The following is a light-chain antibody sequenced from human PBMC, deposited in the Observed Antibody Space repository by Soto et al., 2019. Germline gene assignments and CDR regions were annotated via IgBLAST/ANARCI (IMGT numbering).Light chain of an antibody. CDR1: SSDIGAYNS. Sequence: QSALTQPASVSASPGQSITISCTGTSSDIGAYNSVSWYQQHPGKAPQLMIYDVSYRPSGISSRFSGSKSGNTASLAISGLQADDDADYYCASYTSARIRVFGGGTQLT. J-gene: IGLJ2*01. CDR3: ASYTSARIRV. CDR2: DVS. V-gene: IGLV2-14*03.